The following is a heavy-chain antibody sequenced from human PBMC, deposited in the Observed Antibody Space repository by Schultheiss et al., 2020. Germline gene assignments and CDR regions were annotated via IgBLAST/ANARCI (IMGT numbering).Heavy chain of an antibody. CDR2: IIPIFGTA. D-gene: IGHD6-13*01. V-gene: IGHV1-69*06. Sequence: SVKVSCKASGGTFSSYAITWVRQAPGQGLEWMGGIIPIFGTANYAQKFQGRVTITADKSTSTAYMELSSLRSEDTAVYYCARNSSTWYGESSDAFDIWGEGTMVT. CDR3: ARNSSTWYGESSDAFDI. CDR1: GGTFSSYA. J-gene: IGHJ3*02.